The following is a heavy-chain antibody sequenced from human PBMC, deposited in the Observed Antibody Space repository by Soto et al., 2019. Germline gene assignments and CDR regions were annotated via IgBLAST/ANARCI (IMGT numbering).Heavy chain of an antibody. CDR3: ARGPGSHSYGLFDY. CDR2: ISYDGSNK. V-gene: IGHV3-30-3*01. Sequence: QVQLVESGGGVVQPGRSLRLSCAASGFTFSSYAMHWVRQAPGKGLEWVAVISYDGSNKYYADSVKGRFTISRDNSKNTLYLQMNSLRAEDTAVYYCARGPGSHSYGLFDYWGQGTLVTVSS. CDR1: GFTFSSYA. D-gene: IGHD5-18*01. J-gene: IGHJ4*02.